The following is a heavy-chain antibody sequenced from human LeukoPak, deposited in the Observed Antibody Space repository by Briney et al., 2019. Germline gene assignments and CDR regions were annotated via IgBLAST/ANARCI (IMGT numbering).Heavy chain of an antibody. CDR1: GGSIGDRY. CDR2: ISYTGST. D-gene: IGHD3-22*01. J-gene: IGHJ6*03. V-gene: IGHV4-59*08. Sequence: PSETLSLTCSVSGGSIGDRYWTWVRQPPGKGLEWIGYISYTGSTSYYPSLKSRVTISIDTYRKKFSLELTSVTAADTAVYYCSRLSSDYYETSNYFYYMDVWGKGTTVTVSS. CDR3: SRLSSDYYETSNYFYYMDV.